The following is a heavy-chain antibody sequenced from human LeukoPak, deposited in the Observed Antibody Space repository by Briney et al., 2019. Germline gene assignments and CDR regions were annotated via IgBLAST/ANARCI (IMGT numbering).Heavy chain of an antibody. CDR1: GFSFSSYE. CDR2: ISSSGSTI. J-gene: IGHJ6*03. D-gene: IGHD3-10*01. V-gene: IGHV3-48*03. Sequence: GGSLRLSCAASGFSFSSYEMNWVRQAPGKGLEWVSYISSSGSTIYYADSVEGRFTISRDNAKNSLYLQMNSLRAEDTAVYYCARDTYGSGSYGYYYMDVWGKGTTVTVSS. CDR3: ARDTYGSGSYGYYYMDV.